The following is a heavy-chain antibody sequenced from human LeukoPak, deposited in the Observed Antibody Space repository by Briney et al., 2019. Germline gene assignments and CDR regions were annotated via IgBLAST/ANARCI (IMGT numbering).Heavy chain of an antibody. Sequence: ASVEVSCKASGYTFTSYYMHWVRQAPGQGLEWMGIINPSGGSTSYAQKFQGRVTMTRDTSTSTVYMELSSLRSEDTAVYYCARKLPSHPFDYWGQGTLVTVSS. V-gene: IGHV1-46*01. CDR1: GYTFTSYY. CDR2: INPSGGST. CDR3: ARKLPSHPFDY. J-gene: IGHJ4*02. D-gene: IGHD1-7*01.